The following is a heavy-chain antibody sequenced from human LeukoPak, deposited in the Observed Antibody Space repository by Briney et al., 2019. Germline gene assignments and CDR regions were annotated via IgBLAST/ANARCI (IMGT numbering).Heavy chain of an antibody. D-gene: IGHD3-10*01. J-gene: IGHJ4*02. CDR3: ARVFRYYGSGSSPDFDY. CDR2: IYYSEST. Sequence: PSETLSLTCTVSGGSISGGGYYWSWIRQNPGKGLEWIGYIYYSESTYYSPSLKSRVTISVDTSKNQFSLKLSSVTAADTAVYYCARVFRYYGSGSSPDFDYWGQGTLVTVSS. V-gene: IGHV4-31*03. CDR1: GGSISGGGYY.